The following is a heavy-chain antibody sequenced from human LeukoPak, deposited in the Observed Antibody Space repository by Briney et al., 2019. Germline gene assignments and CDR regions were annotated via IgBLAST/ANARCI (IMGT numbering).Heavy chain of an antibody. Sequence: GGSLRLSCAASGFTFDNYRMSWVRQAPGKGLEWVSTVNADGGNTYYADSVKGRFTISRDNSKNTLYLQMNSLRAEDTAVYYCAKRAPTSSGFYYLFDYWGQGTLVTVSS. CDR3: AKRAPTSSGFYYLFDY. V-gene: IGHV3-23*01. D-gene: IGHD3-22*01. CDR1: GFTFDNYR. CDR2: VNADGGNT. J-gene: IGHJ4*02.